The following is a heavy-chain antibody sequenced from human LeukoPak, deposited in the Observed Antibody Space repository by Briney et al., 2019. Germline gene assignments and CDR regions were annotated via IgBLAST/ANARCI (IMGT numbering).Heavy chain of an antibody. J-gene: IGHJ4*02. D-gene: IGHD5-12*01. CDR3: AKGKVGYSGAEMDY. CDR1: GFTFDDYA. V-gene: IGHV3-9*01. Sequence: GGSLRLSCAASGFTFDDYAMHWVRQAPGKGLEWVSGISWNSGSIGYADSVKGRFTISRDNAKNSLYLQMNSLRAEDTALYYCAKGKVGYSGAEMDYWGQGTLVTVSS. CDR2: ISWNSGSI.